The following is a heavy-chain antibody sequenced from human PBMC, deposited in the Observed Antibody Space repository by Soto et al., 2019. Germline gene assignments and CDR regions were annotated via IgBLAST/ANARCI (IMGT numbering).Heavy chain of an antibody. CDR1: GFTVSSNY. J-gene: IGHJ6*02. CDR3: ARGRITMFRGPKTGALDV. V-gene: IGHV3-53*04. CDR2: IYSGGST. Sequence: EVQLVEYGGGLVQPGGSLRLSCAASGFTVSSNYMSWVRQAPGKGLEWASVIYSGGSTYYADSVQDRFTISRHTSKNTRYLQMNSLRAEDTAVYYCARGRITMFRGPKTGALDVWGQGTTVTVSS. D-gene: IGHD3-10*01.